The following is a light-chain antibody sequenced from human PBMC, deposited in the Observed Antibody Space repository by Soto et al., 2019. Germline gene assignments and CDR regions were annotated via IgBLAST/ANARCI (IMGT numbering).Light chain of an antibody. CDR3: QQNSTSRSWT. CDR1: QSINGNF. V-gene: IGKV3-20*01. J-gene: IGKJ1*01. CDR2: AAS. Sequence: EVVLTQSPGTLSLSPGERATLSCRASQSINGNFLVWYRQKLGQAPRLLIFAASSRATGIPDRFSGSGSGTDFTLTISRLDPEDFAVYYCQQNSTSRSWTFGQGTKVDI.